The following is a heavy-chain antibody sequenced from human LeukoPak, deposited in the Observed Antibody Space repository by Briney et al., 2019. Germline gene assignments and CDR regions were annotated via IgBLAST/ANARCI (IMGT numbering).Heavy chain of an antibody. Sequence: GGSLRLSCTVSVFTLSSYEMSWIRQAPGKGLEWVSSIDYDGGSGHYADSVKGRFTISRDNSNNTLFLHLNSLRGEDTAVYHCTRNSGWYGLSWGQGTLVTVSS. CDR2: IDYDGGSG. CDR3: TRNSGWYGLS. CDR1: VFTLSSYE. D-gene: IGHD6-19*01. J-gene: IGHJ1*01. V-gene: IGHV3-23*01.